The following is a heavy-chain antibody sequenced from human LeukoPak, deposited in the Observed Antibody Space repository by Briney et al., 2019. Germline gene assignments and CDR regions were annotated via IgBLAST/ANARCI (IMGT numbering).Heavy chain of an antibody. V-gene: IGHV3-74*01. Sequence: PGGSLRLSCAASGFTFSSYWMHWVRQAPGKGLVWVSRINSDGSSTSYVDSVKGRFTISRDNAKNTLYLQMNSLRAEDTAVYYCARSGWYDGVDYWGQGTLVTVSS. D-gene: IGHD6-19*01. J-gene: IGHJ4*02. CDR1: GFTFSSYW. CDR3: ARSGWYDGVDY. CDR2: INSDGSST.